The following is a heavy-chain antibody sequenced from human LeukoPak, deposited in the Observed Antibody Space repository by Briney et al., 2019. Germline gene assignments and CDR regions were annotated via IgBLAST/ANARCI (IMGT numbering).Heavy chain of an antibody. CDR3: ARAPRTTGRTWVNYYYYMDV. J-gene: IGHJ6*03. CDR2: ISSSSSYI. Sequence: GGSLRLSCAASGFTFSSYSMNWVRQAPGKGLEWVSSISSSSSYIYYADSVKGRFTISRDNAKNSLYLQMNSLRAEDTAVYYCARAPRTTGRTWVNYYYYMDVWGKGTAVTVSS. V-gene: IGHV3-21*01. CDR1: GFTFSSYS. D-gene: IGHD1-1*01.